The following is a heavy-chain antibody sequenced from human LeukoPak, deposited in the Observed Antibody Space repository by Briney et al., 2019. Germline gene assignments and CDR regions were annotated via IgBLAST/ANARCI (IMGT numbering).Heavy chain of an antibody. CDR3: AVRTSCYSCGGDWMFDY. Sequence: PSQTLSLTCTVSGGSISSGSYYWSWIRQPAGKGLEWIGRIYTSGSTNYNPSLKSRVTISVDTSKNQFSLKLSSVTAADTAVYYCAVRTSCYSCGGDWMFDYWGQGTLVTVSS. D-gene: IGHD2-21*01. CDR2: IYTSGST. CDR1: GGSISSGSYY. V-gene: IGHV4-61*02. J-gene: IGHJ4*02.